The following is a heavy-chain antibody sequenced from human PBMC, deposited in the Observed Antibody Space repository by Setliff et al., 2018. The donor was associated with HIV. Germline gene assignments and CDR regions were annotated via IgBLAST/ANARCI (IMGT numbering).Heavy chain of an antibody. V-gene: IGHV1-69*05. J-gene: IGHJ5*02. CDR2: IIPMYGVT. CDR3: ARDLVRFSSGYYYDWFDP. D-gene: IGHD3-22*01. CDR1: GGTFSSYV. Sequence: SVKVSCKASGGTFSSYVISWVRQAPGQGPEWMGGIIPMYGVTNYAQKFQGRVTITTDESTSTAYMELSSLRSEDTAVYYCARDLVRFSSGYYYDWFDPWGQGTLVTVSS.